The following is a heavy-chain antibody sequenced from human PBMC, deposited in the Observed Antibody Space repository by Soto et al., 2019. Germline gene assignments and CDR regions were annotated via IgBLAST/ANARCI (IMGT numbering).Heavy chain of an antibody. CDR1: GFTFWSYS. J-gene: IGHJ4*02. V-gene: IGHV3-23*01. Sequence: AGGALRLSCAASGFTFWSYSLSWVRQGPGKGLEWVSVISGSDDSTYYADSVKGRFTISRDNSKNTLYLQMNSLRAEDTAVYYCAKRSSSSTFAYWGQGTLVTVYS. D-gene: IGHD6-6*01. CDR2: ISGSDDST. CDR3: AKRSSSSTFAY.